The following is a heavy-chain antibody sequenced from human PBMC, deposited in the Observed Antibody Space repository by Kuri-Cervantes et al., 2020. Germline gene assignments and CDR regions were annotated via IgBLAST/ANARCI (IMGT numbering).Heavy chain of an antibody. J-gene: IGHJ5*02. CDR3: AKDSGRITMVRGVIISGDWFDP. CDR2: ISGSGGST. Sequence: LSLTCAASGFTFSSYAMSWVRQAPGKGLEWVSAISGSGGSTYYADSVKGRFTISRDNSKNTLYLQMNSLRAEDTAVYYCAKDSGRITMVRGVIISGDWFDPWGQGTLVTVSS. CDR1: GFTFSSYA. D-gene: IGHD3-10*01. V-gene: IGHV3-23*01.